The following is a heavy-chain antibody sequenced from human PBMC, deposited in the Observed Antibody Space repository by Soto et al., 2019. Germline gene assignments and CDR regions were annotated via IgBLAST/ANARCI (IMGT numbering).Heavy chain of an antibody. V-gene: IGHV3-48*02. D-gene: IGHD6-19*01. CDR3: ARDHRYSSDWYFDY. CDR2: ISSSSSST. J-gene: IGHJ4*02. Sequence: GGSLRLSCAASGFTFSSYSMNWVRQAPGKGLEWVSYISSSSSSTYYADSVKGRFTISRDNAKNSLYLQMNSLRDDDTAVYYCARDHRYSSDWYFDYWGQGTLVTVSS. CDR1: GFTFSSYS.